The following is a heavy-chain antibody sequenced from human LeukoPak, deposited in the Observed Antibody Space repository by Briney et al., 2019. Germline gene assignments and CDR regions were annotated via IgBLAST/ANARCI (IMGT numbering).Heavy chain of an antibody. CDR1: GGTFSSYA. D-gene: IGHD4-17*01. J-gene: IGHJ3*02. CDR3: ARADYEGNKWRDDAFDI. V-gene: IGHV1-69*04. CDR2: IIPILGIA. Sequence: VASVKVSCKASGGTFSSYAISWVRQAPGQGLEWMGRIIPILGIANYAQKFQGRVTFTRDTSISTAYMELSSLTSEDTAVYYCARADYEGNKWRDDAFDIWGQGTMVTVSS.